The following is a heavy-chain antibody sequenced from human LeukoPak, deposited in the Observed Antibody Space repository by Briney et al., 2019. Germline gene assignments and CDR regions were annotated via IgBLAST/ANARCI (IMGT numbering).Heavy chain of an antibody. V-gene: IGHV3-33*01. CDR2: IAYDGSRA. J-gene: IGHJ4*02. D-gene: IGHD1/OR15-1a*01. CDR3: TRCNNDHFDY. Sequence: GGSLRLSCAGSGFTFGGYGMHWFRQTPGKGLEWVAVIAYDGSRAFYADSVKGRFTISRDNSKNTMSVQMDDLRAEDTAVYYCTRCNNDHFDYWGQGTLVTVSS. CDR1: GFTFGGYG.